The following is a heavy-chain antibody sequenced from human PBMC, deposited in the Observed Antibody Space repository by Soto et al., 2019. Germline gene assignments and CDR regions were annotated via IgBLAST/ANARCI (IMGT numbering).Heavy chain of an antibody. CDR2: ISGSGGST. Sequence: HPGGSLRLSCAASGFTFSSYAMSWVRQAPGKGLEWVSAISGSGGSTYYADSVKGRFTISRDNSKNTLYLQMNSLRAEDTAVYYCAKENAAPTILRRTPMDVWGKGTTVTVSS. CDR3: AKENAAPTILRRTPMDV. V-gene: IGHV3-23*01. J-gene: IGHJ6*04. CDR1: GFTFSSYA. D-gene: IGHD2-2*02.